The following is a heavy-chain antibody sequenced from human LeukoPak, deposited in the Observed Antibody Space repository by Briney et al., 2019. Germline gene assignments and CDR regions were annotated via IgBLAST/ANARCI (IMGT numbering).Heavy chain of an antibody. CDR2: ISYDGSNK. V-gene: IGHV3-30*18. Sequence: HSGRSLRLSCAASGFTFSSYGMHWVRQAPGKGLEWVAVISYDGSNKYYADSVKGRFTISRDNSKNTLYLQMNSLRAEDTAVYYCAKDDSGYCSGGSCPYDYYYGMDVWGQGTTATVSS. J-gene: IGHJ6*02. CDR1: GFTFSSYG. CDR3: AKDDSGYCSGGSCPYDYYYGMDV. D-gene: IGHD2-15*01.